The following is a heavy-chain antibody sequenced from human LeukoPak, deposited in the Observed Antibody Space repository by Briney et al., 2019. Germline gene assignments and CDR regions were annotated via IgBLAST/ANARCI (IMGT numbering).Heavy chain of an antibody. J-gene: IGHJ5*02. D-gene: IGHD3-10*01. V-gene: IGHV1-8*01. CDR1: GYTFTSYD. Sequence: ASVKVSCKASGYTFTSYDINWVRQATGQGLEWMGWMNPNSGNTGYAQKFQGRVTMTRNTSISTAYMELSSLRSEDTAVYYCARGSYYYGSGSYYYWFDPWGQGTLVTVSS. CDR3: ARGSYYYGSGSYYYWFDP. CDR2: MNPNSGNT.